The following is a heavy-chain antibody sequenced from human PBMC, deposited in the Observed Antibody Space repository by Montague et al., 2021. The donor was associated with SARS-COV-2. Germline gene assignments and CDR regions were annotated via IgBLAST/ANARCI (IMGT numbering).Heavy chain of an antibody. J-gene: IGHJ5*02. V-gene: IGHV3-23*01. CDR1: GFSFSAYA. CDR3: VKDTYGSFDP. Sequence: SLRLSCAASGFSFSAYAMSWVRQAPGKGLKWVSAITPGGDTLYYADSVRGRFTISRDNARNTVYLQMDSLRVEDTAVYYCVKDTYGSFDPWGLGTMVTVSS. CDR2: ITPGGDTL. D-gene: IGHD3-16*01.